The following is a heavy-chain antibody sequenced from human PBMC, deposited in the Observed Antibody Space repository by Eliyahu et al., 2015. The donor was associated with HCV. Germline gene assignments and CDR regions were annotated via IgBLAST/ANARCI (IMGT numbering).Heavy chain of an antibody. J-gene: IGHJ4*02. CDR3: ARGRGPLTVTTDY. CDR1: GFPFSSYW. D-gene: IGHD4-17*01. Sequence: VLLVESGGGLVQPGGSLRLSCAASGFPFSSYWMHWVRQAPGKGLVWVSRISTDVISATYADSVKGRFTISRDNAKNTLYLQMTSLRAEDTALYYCARGRGPLTVTTDYWGQGILVTVSS. CDR2: ISTDVISA. V-gene: IGHV3-74*01.